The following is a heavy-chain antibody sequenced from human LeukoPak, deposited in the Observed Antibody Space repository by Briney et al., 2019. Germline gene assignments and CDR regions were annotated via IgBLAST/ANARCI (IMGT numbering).Heavy chain of an antibody. J-gene: IGHJ4*02. Sequence: GESLKISCKGSGYSFTSHWIGWVRQMPGKGLEWMGIIYPGDSDTRYSPSFQGQVTISADKSISTAYLQWSSLKASDTAMYYCARAYYYDSSGYLYYFDYWGQGTLVTASS. CDR2: IYPGDSDT. CDR1: GYSFTSHW. D-gene: IGHD3-22*01. CDR3: ARAYYYDSSGYLYYFDY. V-gene: IGHV5-51*01.